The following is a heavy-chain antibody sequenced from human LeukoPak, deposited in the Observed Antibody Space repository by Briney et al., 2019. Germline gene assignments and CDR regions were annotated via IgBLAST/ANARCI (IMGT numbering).Heavy chain of an antibody. J-gene: IGHJ4*02. V-gene: IGHV4-59*01. CDR3: ARSHSVWTSFDY. CDR2: IYYSGST. CDR1: GGSISSYY. Sequence: PSETLSLTCTVSGGSISSYYWSWIRQPPGKGLXWIGYIYYSGSTNYNPSLKSRVTISVDTSKNQFSLKLSSVTAADTAVYYCARSHSVWTSFDYWGQGTLVTVSS. D-gene: IGHD3/OR15-3a*01.